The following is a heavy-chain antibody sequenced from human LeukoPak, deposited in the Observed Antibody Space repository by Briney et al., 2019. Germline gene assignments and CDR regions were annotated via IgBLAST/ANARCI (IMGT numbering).Heavy chain of an antibody. CDR2: ISSSSSYI. V-gene: IGHV3-21*04. CDR3: AKETWLPYPFFDY. J-gene: IGHJ4*02. CDR1: GFTFSSYS. Sequence: GSLRLSCAASGFTFSSYSMNWVRQAPGKGLEWVSSISSSSSYIHYADSVKGRFTISRDNSKNTLYLQMNSLRAEDTAVYYCAKETWLPYPFFDYWGQGTLVTVSS. D-gene: IGHD3-9*01.